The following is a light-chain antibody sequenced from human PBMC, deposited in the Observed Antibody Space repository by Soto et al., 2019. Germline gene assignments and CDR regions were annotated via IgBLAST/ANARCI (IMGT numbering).Light chain of an antibody. V-gene: IGKV3-20*01. CDR1: QSIGNNH. Sequence: EIGLTQSPGTLSLSPGERVTLYCRASQSIGNNHLAWYQHKPGQAPRLLIHGTSNRATGIPDRFSCSGSGTDFTLTFSRLEPEDFAVYLCQQYNHWPPITVGPGTRLEIK. CDR3: QQYNHWPPIT. J-gene: IGKJ5*01. CDR2: GTS.